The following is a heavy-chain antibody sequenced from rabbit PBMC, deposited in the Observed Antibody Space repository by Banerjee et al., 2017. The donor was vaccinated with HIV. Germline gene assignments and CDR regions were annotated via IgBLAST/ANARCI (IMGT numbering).Heavy chain of an antibody. J-gene: IGHJ4*01. CDR2: IDFGSGGT. Sequence: QSMEETGGGLVQPGGSLTLSCKASGFDFNSGYMSWVRQSPGKGLEWIGFIDFGSGGTNYATWVNGRFTVSSDNAQNTVDLQMNSLTAADTATYFCVRGGVVAGSYYFFNLWGQGTLVTVS. D-gene: IGHD4-1*01. CDR3: VRGGVVAGSYYFFNL. V-gene: IGHV1S7*01. CDR1: GFDFNSGY.